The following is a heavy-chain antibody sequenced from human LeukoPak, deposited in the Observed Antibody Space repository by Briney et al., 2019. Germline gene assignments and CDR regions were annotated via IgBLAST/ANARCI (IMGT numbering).Heavy chain of an antibody. J-gene: IGHJ3*02. CDR2: LDPNNGDT. D-gene: IGHD1-14*01. V-gene: IGHV1-2*02. Sequence: ASVKVPCKASAYTFTAYYLHWVRQAPGQGFQWMGWLDPNNGDTEYAQKFQGRVTMTRDRSISTAYMDLGRLTSDDTAVYYCARRSRNGLDAFDIWGQGTMVTVSS. CDR3: ARRSRNGLDAFDI. CDR1: AYTFTAYY.